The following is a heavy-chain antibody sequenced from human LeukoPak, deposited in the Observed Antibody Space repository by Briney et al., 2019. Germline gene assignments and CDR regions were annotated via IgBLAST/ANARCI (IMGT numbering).Heavy chain of an antibody. Sequence: PGGSLRLSCAASGFTVSSNYMSWVRHAPGKGLEWVSLISWDGGSTYYADSVKGRFTISRDNSKNSLYLQMNSLRTEDTALYYCAKDGTREWLLLSALTASYMDVWGKGTTVTVSS. V-gene: IGHV3-43*01. J-gene: IGHJ6*03. CDR2: ISWDGGST. CDR3: AKDGTREWLLLSALTASYMDV. CDR1: GFTVSSNY. D-gene: IGHD3-22*01.